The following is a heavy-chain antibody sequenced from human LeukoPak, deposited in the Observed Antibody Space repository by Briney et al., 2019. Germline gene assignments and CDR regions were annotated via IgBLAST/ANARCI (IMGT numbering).Heavy chain of an antibody. CDR2: ISSNGGST. CDR1: GFTFSSYA. D-gene: IGHD6-19*01. CDR3: VKITSSSGGDY. V-gene: IGHV3-64D*09. Sequence: GGSLRPSCSASGFTFSSYAMYWVRQAPGKGLEYVSGISSNGGSTYYADSVKDRFTISRDNSKNTLYLQMSSLRAEDTAVYYCVKITSSSGGDYWGQGTLVTVSS. J-gene: IGHJ4*02.